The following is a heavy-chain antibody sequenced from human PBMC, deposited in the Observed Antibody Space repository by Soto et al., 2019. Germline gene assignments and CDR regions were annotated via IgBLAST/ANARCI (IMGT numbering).Heavy chain of an antibody. CDR1: GGSISSGGYY. CDR2: IYYSGRT. V-gene: IGHV4-31*03. Sequence: QVQLQESGPGLVKPSQTLSLTCTVSGGSISSGGYYWSWIRQHPGKGLEWIGYIYYSGRTYYNPALTSRLPISVDTSTTPFPLTLSSVTAADTPVYYCATAPLTWGQATLVTVSS. CDR3: ATAPLT. J-gene: IGHJ5*02.